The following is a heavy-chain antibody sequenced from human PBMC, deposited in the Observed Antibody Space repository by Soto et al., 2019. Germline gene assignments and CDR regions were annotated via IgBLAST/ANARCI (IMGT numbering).Heavy chain of an antibody. CDR1: GFTFSSYS. Sequence: EVQLVESGGGLVQPGRSLRLSCAASGFTFSSYSMNWVRQAPGKGLEWISYISSSSTPIYYADSVKGRFTISRDNAENSLYLQMNSLSDEDTAVYYCARGEQWLASYYFDYWGQGTLVTVAS. CDR2: ISSSSTPI. V-gene: IGHV3-48*02. J-gene: IGHJ4*02. CDR3: ARGEQWLASYYFDY. D-gene: IGHD6-19*01.